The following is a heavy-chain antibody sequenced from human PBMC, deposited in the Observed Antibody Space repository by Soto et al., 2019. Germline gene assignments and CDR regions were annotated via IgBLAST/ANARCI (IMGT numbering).Heavy chain of an antibody. CDR1: GGSISSYY. J-gene: IGHJ6*03. V-gene: IGHV4-59*01. Sequence: PSETLSLTCTVSGGSISSYYWSWIRQPPGKGQERIGYIYYSGSTNYNPSLKSRVTISVDTSKNQFSLKLSSVTAADTAVYYCVRGIGYCSGGSCYYYYMDVWGKGTTVTVSS. CDR3: VRGIGYCSGGSCYYYYMDV. CDR2: IYYSGST. D-gene: IGHD2-15*01.